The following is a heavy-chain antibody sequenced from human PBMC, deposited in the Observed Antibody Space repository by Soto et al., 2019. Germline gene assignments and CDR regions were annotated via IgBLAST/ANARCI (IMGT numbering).Heavy chain of an antibody. V-gene: IGHV3-21*01. Sequence: EVHLVESGGGLVKPGGSLRLSCAASGFIFSDYSMDWVRQAPGKGLEWVASISSTSTYISYADSVRGRVTISRDNAKNSLYLQMNSLTAEDTAVYYCARDGRGSSFIFYFDYWGQGTLATVSS. CDR3: ARDGRGSSFIFYFDY. D-gene: IGHD1-26*01. J-gene: IGHJ4*02. CDR1: GFIFSDYS. CDR2: ISSTSTYI.